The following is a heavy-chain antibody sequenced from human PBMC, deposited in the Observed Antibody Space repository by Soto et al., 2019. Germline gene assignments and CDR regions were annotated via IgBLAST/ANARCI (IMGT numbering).Heavy chain of an antibody. CDR2: IYPGDSDT. J-gene: IGHJ6*03. Sequence: PGESLKISCKGSGYSFTSYWIGWVRQMPGKGLEWMGIIYPGDSDTRYSPSFQGQVTISADKSISTAYLQWSSLKASDTAMYYCSIHDIVATNYYNYYYIYVWGRGTTGTVSS. CDR1: GYSFTSYW. D-gene: IGHD5-12*01. CDR3: SIHDIVATNYYNYYYIYV. V-gene: IGHV5-51*01.